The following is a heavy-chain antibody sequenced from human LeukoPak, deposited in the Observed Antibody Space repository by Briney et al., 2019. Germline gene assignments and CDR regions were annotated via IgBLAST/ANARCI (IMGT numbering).Heavy chain of an antibody. D-gene: IGHD3-16*02. CDR2: IIGSGVST. CDR1: GFTFSSYA. V-gene: IGHV3-23*01. CDR3: AKDIDYVWGSYRTYNWFDP. Sequence: PGGSLRLSCAASGFTFSSYAMSWVRQAPGKGLEWVSAIIGSGVSTYYADSVKGRFTISRDNSKNTLYLQMNSLRAEDTAVYYCAKDIDYVWGSYRTYNWFDPWGQGTLVTVSS. J-gene: IGHJ5*02.